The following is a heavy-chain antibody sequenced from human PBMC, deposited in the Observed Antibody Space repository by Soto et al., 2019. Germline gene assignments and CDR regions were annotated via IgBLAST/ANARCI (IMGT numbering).Heavy chain of an antibody. CDR2: IYYSGST. CDR1: GGSVSSGSYY. Sequence: QVQLQESGPGLVKPSETLSLTCTVSGGSVSSGSYYWSWIRQPPGKGLEWIGYIYYSGSTNYNPSLKSRVTISVDTSKNPFSLKLSSVTAADTAVYYCARAAVAGTWYFDYWGQGTLVTVSS. D-gene: IGHD6-19*01. CDR3: ARAAVAGTWYFDY. J-gene: IGHJ4*02. V-gene: IGHV4-61*01.